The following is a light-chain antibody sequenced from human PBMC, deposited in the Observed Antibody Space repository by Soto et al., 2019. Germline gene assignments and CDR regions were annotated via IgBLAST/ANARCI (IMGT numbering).Light chain of an antibody. J-gene: IGLJ2*01. CDR3: MIWPSSGAV. CDR1: SDVNVGNHN. V-gene: IGLV5-37*01. Sequence: QSVLTQPPSSTASPGDSASLTCTLSSDVNVGNHNTYWYQQKSGSPPRFLFYYYSDSDKRRGYGVPSRFSAFKDASANAAILLISGLQAEDEADYYCMIWPSSGAVFGGGTKLTVL. CDR2: YYSDSDK.